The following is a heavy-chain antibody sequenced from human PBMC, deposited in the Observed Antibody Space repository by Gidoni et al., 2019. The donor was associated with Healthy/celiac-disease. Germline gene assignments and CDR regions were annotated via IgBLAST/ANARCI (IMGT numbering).Heavy chain of an antibody. V-gene: IGHV3-66*02. J-gene: IGHJ6*02. Sequence: EGQLVESGGGLVQPGGSLRLSCAASGFTVSSHYMSGVRQAPGKGLEWVSVIYSGGSTYYADSVKGRFTISRDNSKNTLYLQMNSLRAEDTAVYYCARDYGSGSYFDDYYYYGMDVWGQGTTVTVSS. CDR2: IYSGGST. CDR1: GFTVSSHY. D-gene: IGHD3-10*01. CDR3: ARDYGSGSYFDDYYYYGMDV.